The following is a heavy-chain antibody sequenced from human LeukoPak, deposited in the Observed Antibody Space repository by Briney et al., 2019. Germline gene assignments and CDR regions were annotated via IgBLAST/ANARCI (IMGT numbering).Heavy chain of an antibody. J-gene: IGHJ3*02. CDR2: IIPIFGIA. Sequence: ASVKVSCKASGGTFGSYAISWVRQAPGQGLEWMGRIIPIFGIANYAQKFQGRVTITADKSTSTAYMELSSLRSEDTAVYYCARDPGRTRDAFDIWGQGTMVTVSS. CDR3: ARDPGRTRDAFDI. D-gene: IGHD1-1*01. V-gene: IGHV1-69*04. CDR1: GGTFGSYA.